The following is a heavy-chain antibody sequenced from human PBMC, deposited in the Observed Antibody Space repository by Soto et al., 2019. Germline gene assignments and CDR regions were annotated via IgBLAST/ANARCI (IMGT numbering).Heavy chain of an antibody. CDR1: GVSIRSGGDY. D-gene: IGHD6-19*01. J-gene: IGHJ4*02. V-gene: IGHV4-30-4*01. CDR3: ATVAGTFFDY. CDR2: IYYSGST. Sequence: PSVPLSLTCTVSGVSIRSGGDYWSWIRQPPGKGLEWIGYIYYSGSTYYNPSLKSRVTISVDTSKNQFSLKLSSVTAADTAVYYCATVAGTFFDYWGQGTLVTVSS.